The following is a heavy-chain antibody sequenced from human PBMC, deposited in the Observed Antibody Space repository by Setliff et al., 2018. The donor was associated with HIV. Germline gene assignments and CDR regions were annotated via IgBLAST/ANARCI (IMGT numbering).Heavy chain of an antibody. CDR3: AKRYITGAAYFDS. CDR2: IYYSGST. Sequence: SETLSLTCTVSGGSISSHYWSWIRQPPGKGLEWIGSIYYSGSTIYNPSLKSRVTMSVDASKNQFSLILSSVTAADTAVYYCAKRYITGAAYFDSWGQGTLVTVSS. CDR1: GGSISSHY. V-gene: IGHV4-59*11. J-gene: IGHJ4*02. D-gene: IGHD6-19*01.